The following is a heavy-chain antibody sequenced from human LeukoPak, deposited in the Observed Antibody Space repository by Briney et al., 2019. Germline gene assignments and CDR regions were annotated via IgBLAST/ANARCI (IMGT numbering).Heavy chain of an antibody. D-gene: IGHD3-10*01. CDR2: ISAYNGNT. CDR1: GYTFTSYG. Sequence: ASVNVSCTASGYTFTSYGISWVRQAPGQGLEWMGWISAYNGNTNYAQKLQGRVTMTTDTSTSTAYMELRSLRSDDTAVYYCASSYYYGSGSYYPYYYYGMDVWGQGTTVTVSS. CDR3: ASSYYYGSGSYYPYYYYGMDV. J-gene: IGHJ6*02. V-gene: IGHV1-18*01.